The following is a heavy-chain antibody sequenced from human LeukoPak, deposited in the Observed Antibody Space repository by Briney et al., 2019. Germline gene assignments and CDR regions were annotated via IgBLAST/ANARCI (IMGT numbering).Heavy chain of an antibody. Sequence: GGSLRLSCAASGFTFNNYVMSWVRQAPGKGLEWVSTINGGGYNTYYADSVKGRFTISRDNSKNTLSLRVNTLRAEDTAVYYCARASGIYGSGWYFDYWGQGTLVTVSS. V-gene: IGHV3-23*01. D-gene: IGHD6-19*01. CDR2: INGGGYNT. J-gene: IGHJ4*02. CDR1: GFTFNNYV. CDR3: ARASGIYGSGWYFDY.